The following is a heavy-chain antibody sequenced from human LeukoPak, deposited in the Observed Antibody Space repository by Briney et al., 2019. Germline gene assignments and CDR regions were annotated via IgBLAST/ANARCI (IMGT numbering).Heavy chain of an antibody. V-gene: IGHV3-74*01. CDR1: GNYW. J-gene: IGHJ4*02. Sequence: GGSLRLSCAASGNYWMHWVRQAPGRGLVWVSHINGDGSWTTYADSVKGRFTISKDNAKNTVYLQMNNLRAEDTAVYYCVSFYETYWGRGTLVTVSS. CDR2: INGDGSWT. D-gene: IGHD2-2*01. CDR3: VSFYETY.